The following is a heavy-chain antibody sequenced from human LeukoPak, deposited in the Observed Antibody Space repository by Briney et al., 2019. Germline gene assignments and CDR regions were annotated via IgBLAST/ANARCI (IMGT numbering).Heavy chain of an antibody. V-gene: IGHV3-7*01. D-gene: IGHD3-3*01. CDR3: ATDRGWRTSGYYLYYFEY. CDR1: GFIFTGYF. J-gene: IGHJ4*02. CDR2: IKHDGSEK. Sequence: GGSLRLSCAASGFIFTGYFMSWVRQAPGKGLEWMASIKHDGSEKYYVDSVRGRFTISRDNTKNLLYLQMSSLRAEDTAVYYCATDRGWRTSGYYLYYFEYWGQGTLVTFSS.